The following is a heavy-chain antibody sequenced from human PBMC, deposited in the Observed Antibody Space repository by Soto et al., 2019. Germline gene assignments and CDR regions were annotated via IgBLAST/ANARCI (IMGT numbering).Heavy chain of an antibody. D-gene: IGHD2-15*01. CDR3: AKTGLGYCSGGSCPECFQH. Sequence: GGSLRLSCAASGFTFSSYGMHWVRQAPGKGLEWVAVISYDGSNKYYADSVKGRFTISRDNSKNTLYLQMNSLRAEDTAVYYCAKTGLGYCSGGSCPECFQHWGQGTLVTVSS. V-gene: IGHV3-30*18. CDR1: GFTFSSYG. J-gene: IGHJ1*01. CDR2: ISYDGSNK.